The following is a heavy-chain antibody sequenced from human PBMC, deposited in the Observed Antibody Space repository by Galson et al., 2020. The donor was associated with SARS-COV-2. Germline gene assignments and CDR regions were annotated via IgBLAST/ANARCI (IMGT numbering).Heavy chain of an antibody. J-gene: IGHJ6*02. CDR1: GFTFDDYA. D-gene: IGHD6-19*01. V-gene: IGHV3-9*01. Sequence: GGSLRLSCAASGFTFDDYAMHWVRQAPGKGLEWVSGISWNSGSIGYADSVKGRFTISRDNAKNSLYLQMNSLRAEDTALYYCATLLQVAGTYYYGMDVWGQGTTVTVSS. CDR2: ISWNSGSI. CDR3: ATLLQVAGTYYYGMDV.